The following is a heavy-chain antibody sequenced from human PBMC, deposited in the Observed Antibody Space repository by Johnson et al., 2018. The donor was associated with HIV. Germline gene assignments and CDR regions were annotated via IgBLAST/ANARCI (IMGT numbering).Heavy chain of an antibody. D-gene: IGHD3-22*01. CDR3: AKSSGDGFYDRGRNAFDI. J-gene: IGHJ3*02. CDR2: IWYDGRNK. V-gene: IGHV3-30*02. CDR1: GFTFSSYG. Sequence: QVQLVESGGGLVQPGGSLRLSCAASGFTFSSYGMHWVRQAPGKGLEWVAVIWYDGRNKYYVDSVKGRFTISRDNSKNTLYLQINSLRAEDTAVYYCAKSSGDGFYDRGRNAFDIWGQGTMVTVSS.